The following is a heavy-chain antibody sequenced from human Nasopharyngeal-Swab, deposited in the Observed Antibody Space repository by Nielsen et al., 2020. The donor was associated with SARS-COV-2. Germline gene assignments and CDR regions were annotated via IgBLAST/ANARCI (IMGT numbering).Heavy chain of an antibody. V-gene: IGHV3-30-3*01. CDR2: ISYDGSNK. CDR3: ARDEGCSDY. Sequence: GGSLRLSCAASGFTFSSYAMHWVRQAPGKGLEWVAVISYDGSNKYYADSVKGRFTISRDNSKNTLYLQMNSLRAEDTAVYYCARDEGCSDYWGQGTLVTVSS. D-gene: IGHD2-15*01. J-gene: IGHJ4*02. CDR1: GFTFSSYA.